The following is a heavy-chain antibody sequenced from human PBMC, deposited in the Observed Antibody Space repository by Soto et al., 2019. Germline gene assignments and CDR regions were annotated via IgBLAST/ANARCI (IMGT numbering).Heavy chain of an antibody. Sequence: GESLNISCXGSGYSFTSYWIGWVRQMARKGLERMGIIYPGDSDTRYSPSFQGQVTISADKSISTAYLQWSSLKASDTAMYYCARHVTYYDILTSYYSSYYYGMDVWGQGTTVTVSS. CDR3: ARHVTYYDILTSYYSSYYYGMDV. V-gene: IGHV5-51*01. D-gene: IGHD3-9*01. CDR1: GYSFTSYW. CDR2: IYPGDSDT. J-gene: IGHJ6*02.